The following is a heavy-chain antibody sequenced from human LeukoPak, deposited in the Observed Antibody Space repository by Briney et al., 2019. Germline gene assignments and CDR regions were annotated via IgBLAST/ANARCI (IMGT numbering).Heavy chain of an antibody. J-gene: IGHJ4*02. V-gene: IGHV3-23*01. CDR1: GFTFGSYA. Sequence: PGGSLRLSCAATGFTFGSYAMSWVRQAPGKGLEWVSGISGGGVSTYYADSVKGRFTISRDNTKNTLYLQMNSLRAEDTAVYYCAKARSGWYYFDCWGQGTLVTVSS. CDR2: ISGGGVST. CDR3: AKARSGWYYFDC. D-gene: IGHD6-19*01.